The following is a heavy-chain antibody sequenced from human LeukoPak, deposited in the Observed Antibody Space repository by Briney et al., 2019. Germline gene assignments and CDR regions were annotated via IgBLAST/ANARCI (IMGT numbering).Heavy chain of an antibody. Sequence: SVKVSCKASGFTFTSSAVQWVRQARGQRLEWIGWIVVGSGNTNYAQKFQERVTVTRDMSTSTAYMELSSLRSEDTAVYYCATILTGYYFPDYWGQGTLVTVSS. CDR3: ATILTGYYFPDY. V-gene: IGHV1-58*01. CDR2: IVVGSGNT. J-gene: IGHJ4*02. CDR1: GFTFTSSA. D-gene: IGHD3-9*01.